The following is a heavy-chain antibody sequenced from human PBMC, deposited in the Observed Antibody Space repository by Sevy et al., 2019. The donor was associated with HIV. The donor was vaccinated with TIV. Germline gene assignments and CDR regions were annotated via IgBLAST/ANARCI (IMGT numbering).Heavy chain of an antibody. V-gene: IGHV4-38-2*02. CDR2: TYDGGST. D-gene: IGHD3-10*01. CDR1: GFSISSDYY. Sequence: LSLTCTVSGFSISSDYYWGWIRQPPGKGLEWIGSTYDGGSTYYNPSLKSRVTISIDTSKNQFSLKLSSVTAADTAVYYCARDYYGSGSYYEFVYWGQGTLVTVSS. CDR3: ARDYYGSGSYYEFVY. J-gene: IGHJ4*02.